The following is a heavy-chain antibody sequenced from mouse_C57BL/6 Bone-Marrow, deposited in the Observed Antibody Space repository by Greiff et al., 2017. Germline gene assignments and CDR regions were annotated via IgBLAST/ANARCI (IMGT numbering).Heavy chain of an antibody. D-gene: IGHD2-3*01. CDR1: GFTFSSYA. J-gene: IGHJ1*03. Sequence: EVQVVESGEGLVKPGGSLKLSCAASGFTFSSYAMSWVRQTPEKRLAWVAYISSGGDYIYYADTVKGRFTISRDNARNTLYLQMSSLKSEDTAMYYCTRDGYWYFDVWGTGTTVTVSS. CDR3: TRDGYWYFDV. CDR2: ISSGGDYI. V-gene: IGHV5-9-1*02.